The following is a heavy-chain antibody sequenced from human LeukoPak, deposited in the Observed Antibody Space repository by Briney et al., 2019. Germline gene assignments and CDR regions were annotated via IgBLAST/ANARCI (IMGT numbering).Heavy chain of an antibody. CDR2: IIPNSGGT. Sequence: ASVKVSCKASGYTFTGYYMHWVRQAPGQGLEWMGWIIPNSGGTNYAQKFQGRVTMTRDTSISTAYMELSRLRSDDTAVYYCARELWELLEGGPYYYYMDVWGKGTAVTISS. CDR1: GYTFTGYY. J-gene: IGHJ6*03. CDR3: ARELWELLEGGPYYYYMDV. D-gene: IGHD1-26*01. V-gene: IGHV1-2*02.